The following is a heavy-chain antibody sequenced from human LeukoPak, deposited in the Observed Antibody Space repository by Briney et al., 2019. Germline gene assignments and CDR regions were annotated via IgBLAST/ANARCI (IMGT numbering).Heavy chain of an antibody. CDR2: IKQDGSEK. J-gene: IGHJ4*02. CDR3: ARDHPMVRGVIGDY. D-gene: IGHD3-10*01. V-gene: IGHV3-7*01. Sequence: GGSLRLSCAASGFTFRSHDMSWVRQAPGKGLEWVANIKQDGSEKYYVDSVKGRFTISRDNAKNSLYLQMNSLRAEDTAVYYCARDHPMVRGVIGDYWGQGTLVTVSS. CDR1: GFTFRSHD.